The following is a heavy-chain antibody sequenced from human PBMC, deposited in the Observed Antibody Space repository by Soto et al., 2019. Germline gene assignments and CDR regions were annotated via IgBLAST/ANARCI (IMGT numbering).Heavy chain of an antibody. Sequence: QVHLVQSAYEVKTPGASVRVACKASGYTFISYGLSWVRQAPGQGLEWVGWINTNKGNTNTAQKFLGRVSRTRATSTSTAYLELTGLRSDDKAVYYCARACLLIQSCATTGMEVWGQGTTVTVSS. CDR3: ARACLLIQSCATTGMEV. V-gene: IGHV1-18*01. CDR1: GYTFISYG. CDR2: INTNKGNT. J-gene: IGHJ6*02. D-gene: IGHD3-22*01.